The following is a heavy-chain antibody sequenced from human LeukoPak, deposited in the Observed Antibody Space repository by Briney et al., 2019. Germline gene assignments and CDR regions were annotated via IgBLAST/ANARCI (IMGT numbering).Heavy chain of an antibody. D-gene: IGHD3-16*02. V-gene: IGHV4-34*01. J-gene: IGHJ3*02. CDR2: INHSGST. Sequence: SETLSLTCAVYGGSFSGYYWSWIRQPPGKGLEWIGEINHSGSTNYNPSLKSRVNISVDTSKNQFSLKLSSVTAADTAVYYCARSAPYYDYVWGSYRQRGAFDIWGQGTMVTVSS. CDR3: ARSAPYYDYVWGSYRQRGAFDI. CDR1: GGSFSGYY.